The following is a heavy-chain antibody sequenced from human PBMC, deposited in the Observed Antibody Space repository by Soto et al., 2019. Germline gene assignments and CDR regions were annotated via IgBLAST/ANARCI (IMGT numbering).Heavy chain of an antibody. V-gene: IGHV4-59*08. Sequence: QVQLQQSGPGLVKPSETLSLTCTDSGGSISSYYWSWIRQPPGKGLEWIGYIYYSGSTNYNPSLKSRVTISVDTSKNQFSLKLSSVAAADTAVYYCASRWGGTFAIWGKGTMVTVSS. CDR3: ASRWGGTFAI. J-gene: IGHJ3*02. CDR2: IYYSGST. D-gene: IGHD3-10*01. CDR1: GGSISSYY.